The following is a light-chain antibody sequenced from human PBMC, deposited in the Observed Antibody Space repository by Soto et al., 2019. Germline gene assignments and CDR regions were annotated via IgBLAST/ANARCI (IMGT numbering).Light chain of an antibody. CDR3: QQYGSSLGT. CDR1: QTISGSY. V-gene: IGKV3-20*01. J-gene: IGKJ2*01. CDR2: GAS. Sequence: ETVLTQSPGTLSLSPGERATLSCRASQTISGSYLAWYQQKPGQAPRLLIYGASSRATGIPGRFSGSASGSDFTLTISRLEPEDFAVYYCQQYGSSLGTFGQGTRLEIK.